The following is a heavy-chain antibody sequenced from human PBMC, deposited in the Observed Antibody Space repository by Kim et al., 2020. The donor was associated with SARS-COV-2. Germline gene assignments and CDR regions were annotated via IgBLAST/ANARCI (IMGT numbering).Heavy chain of an antibody. CDR3: ARDRGTVVGSSWKGGYYYYGMDV. J-gene: IGHJ6*02. CDR2: TYYRSKWYN. D-gene: IGHD6-13*01. CDR1: GDSVSSNSAA. V-gene: IGHV6-1*01. Sequence: SQTLSLTCAISGDSVSSNSAAWNWIRQSPSRGLEWLGRTYYRSKWYNDYAVSVKSRITINPDTSKNQFSLQLNSVTPEDTAVYYCARDRGTVVGSSWKGGYYYYGMDVWGQGTTVTVSS.